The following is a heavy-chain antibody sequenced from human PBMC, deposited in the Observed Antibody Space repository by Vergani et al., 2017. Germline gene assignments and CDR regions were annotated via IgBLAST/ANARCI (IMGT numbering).Heavy chain of an antibody. CDR1: GGSISSSNW. D-gene: IGHD3-10*01. J-gene: IGHJ3*02. CDR3: ARRWYGSESRPPAFDI. V-gene: IGHV4-4*02. CDR2: IYHSGST. Sequence: QVQLQESGPGLVKPSGTLSLTCAVSGGSISSSNWWSWVRQPPGKGLEWIGEIYHSGSTNYNPPLKSRVAISVDKSKNQFSLQLSSVTAADTALYYCARRWYGSESRPPAFDIWGQGTMVTVSS.